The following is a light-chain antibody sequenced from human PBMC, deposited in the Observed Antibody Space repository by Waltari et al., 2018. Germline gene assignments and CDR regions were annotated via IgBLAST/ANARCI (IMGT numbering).Light chain of an antibody. V-gene: IGKV1-39*01. J-gene: IGKJ4*01. CDR2: AAS. CDR1: QSINSY. CDR3: QQSYRTPLT. Sequence: DIQMTQSPSSLSASIGDRVTITCRASQSINSYLNWYQQKPGKAPKVLIFAASSLQSGVPSRCSGSGSGTDFTLTISSLQHEDFATYSCQQSYRTPLTFGGWTKVEIK.